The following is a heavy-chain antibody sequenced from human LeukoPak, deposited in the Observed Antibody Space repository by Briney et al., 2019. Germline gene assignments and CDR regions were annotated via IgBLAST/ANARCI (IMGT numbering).Heavy chain of an antibody. J-gene: IGHJ4*02. CDR2: ISYDGSNK. CDR1: GFTFSSYG. Sequence: GGSLRLSCAASGFTFSSYGMHWVRQAPGKGLEWVAVISYDGSNKYYADSVKGRFTISRDNSKNTLYLQMNSLRAEDTAVYYCAKDAYYYGSGSYGPHFDYWGQGTLVTVSS. D-gene: IGHD3-10*01. V-gene: IGHV3-30*18. CDR3: AKDAYYYGSGSYGPHFDY.